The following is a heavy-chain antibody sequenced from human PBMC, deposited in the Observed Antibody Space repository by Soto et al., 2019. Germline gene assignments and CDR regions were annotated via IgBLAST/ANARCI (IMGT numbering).Heavy chain of an antibody. J-gene: IGHJ6*02. CDR2: ISYNGGDK. Sequence: PGGSLRLSCEASGFTFSTYGMHWVRQAPGKGLEWVSFISYNGGDKYYADSARGRFTITRDKSKNTWYLEMNRLRVEDTAVYYCAGRGSSGYRATYYYYGMDVWGQGTTVTVSS. CDR1: GFTFSTYG. D-gene: IGHD6-13*01. CDR3: AGRGSSGYRATYYYYGMDV. V-gene: IGHV3-30*03.